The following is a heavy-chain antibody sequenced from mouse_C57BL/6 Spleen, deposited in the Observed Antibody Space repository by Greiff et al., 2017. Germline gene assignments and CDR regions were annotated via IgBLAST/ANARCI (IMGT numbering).Heavy chain of an antibody. CDR1: GYAFSSSW. V-gene: IGHV1-82*01. J-gene: IGHJ2*01. CDR3: ARYNTTVVATGYFDY. Sequence: VKLLESGPELVKPGASVKISCKASGYAFSSSWMNWVKQRPGKGLEWIGRIYPGDGDTNYNGKFKGKATLKADKSSSTAYMQLSSLTSEDSAVYFCARYNTTVVATGYFDYWAQGTTLTVSS. D-gene: IGHD1-1*01. CDR2: IYPGDGDT.